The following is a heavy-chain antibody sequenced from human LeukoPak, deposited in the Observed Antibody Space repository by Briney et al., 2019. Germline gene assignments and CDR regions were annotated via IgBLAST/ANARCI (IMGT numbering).Heavy chain of an antibody. CDR2: ISGSGGST. J-gene: IGHJ4*02. CDR1: GFTFSSYA. CDR3: ARPSPPRRGSWHTPYYFDY. V-gene: IGHV3-23*01. D-gene: IGHD6-13*01. Sequence: GGSLRLSCAASGFTFSSYAMSWARQAPGKGLEWVSAISGSGGSTYYADSVKGRFTISRDNSKNTLYLQMNSLRAEDTAVYYCARPSPPRRGSWHTPYYFDYWGQGTLVTVSS.